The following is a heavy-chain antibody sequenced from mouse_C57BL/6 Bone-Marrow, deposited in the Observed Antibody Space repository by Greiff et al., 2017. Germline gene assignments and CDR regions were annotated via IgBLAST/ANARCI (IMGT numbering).Heavy chain of an antibody. CDR2: IFPGSGST. CDR1: GYTFTDYY. D-gene: IGHD1-1*01. J-gene: IGHJ1*03. CDR3: AREGITTVWYFDV. Sequence: VKLQQSGPELVKPGASVKISCKASGYTFTDYYINWVKQRPGQGLEWIGWIFPGSGSTYYNEKFKGKATLTVDKSSSTAYMLLSSLTSEDSAVYFCAREGITTVWYFDVWGTGTTVTVSS. V-gene: IGHV1-75*01.